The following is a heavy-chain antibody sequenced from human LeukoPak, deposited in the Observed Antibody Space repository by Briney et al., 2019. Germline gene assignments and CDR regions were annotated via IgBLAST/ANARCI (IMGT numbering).Heavy chain of an antibody. Sequence: NTSETLSLTCAVSGASISSGDYSWSWIRQPPEKGLEWIGYIYHSGSTTYNPSLKSRLTISLDRSKNQFSLKLSSVTAADTAVYYCARAITMVRGVTQYNWFDPWGQGTLVTVSS. CDR1: GASISSGDYS. CDR2: IYHSGST. D-gene: IGHD3-10*01. V-gene: IGHV4-30-2*01. J-gene: IGHJ5*02. CDR3: ARAITMVRGVTQYNWFDP.